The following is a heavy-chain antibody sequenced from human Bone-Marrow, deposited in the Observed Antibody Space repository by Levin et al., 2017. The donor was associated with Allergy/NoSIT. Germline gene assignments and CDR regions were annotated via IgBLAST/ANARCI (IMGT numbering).Heavy chain of an antibody. D-gene: IGHD3-22*01. CDR1: GYTFTGYF. Sequence: ASVKVSCKASGYTFTGYFIHWVRQAPGQGLEWMGWINPNSGATNYAQNFQGRVTMTRDTSISTAYVDLSSLTSDDTAVYYCARVEVNYDSSGYYRTIPTGYWGQGTLVTVSS. CDR3: ARVEVNYDSSGYYRTIPTGY. V-gene: IGHV1-2*02. J-gene: IGHJ4*02. CDR2: INPNSGAT.